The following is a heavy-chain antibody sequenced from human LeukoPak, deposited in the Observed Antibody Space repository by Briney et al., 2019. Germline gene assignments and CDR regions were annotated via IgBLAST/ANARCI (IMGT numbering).Heavy chain of an antibody. D-gene: IGHD1-26*01. CDR1: GFTFSSYS. Sequence: GGSLRLSCAASGFTFSSYSMNWVRQAPGKGLEWVSYISSSISTVYYADSVKGRFTISRDNAKNSLYLQMNSLRADDTAVYYCAKDHRWEMSHYFDKWGQGTLVTVSS. CDR3: AKDHRWEMSHYFDK. CDR2: ISSSISTV. V-gene: IGHV3-48*01. J-gene: IGHJ4*02.